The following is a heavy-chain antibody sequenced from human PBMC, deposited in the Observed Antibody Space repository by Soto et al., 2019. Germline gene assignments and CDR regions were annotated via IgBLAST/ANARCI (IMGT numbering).Heavy chain of an antibody. Sequence: ASVKVSCKASGYTFTGYYMHWVRQAPGQGLEWMGWINPNSGGTNYARKFQGRVTMTRDTSISTAYMELSRLRSDDTAVYYCARGYFDWYNWFDPWGQGTLVTVSS. CDR2: INPNSGGT. CDR3: ARGYFDWYNWFDP. V-gene: IGHV1-2*02. CDR1: GYTFTGYY. D-gene: IGHD3-9*01. J-gene: IGHJ5*02.